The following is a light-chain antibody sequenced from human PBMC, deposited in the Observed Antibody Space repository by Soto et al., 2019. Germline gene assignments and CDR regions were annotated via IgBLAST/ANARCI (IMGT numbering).Light chain of an antibody. J-gene: IGKJ5*01. CDR1: QNIRNS. CDR3: QQSYSTPSTT. V-gene: IGKV1-39*01. CDR2: STS. Sequence: DIQMTPAPSSLSASVGDRVNITCRASQNIRNSLNWYQQKPGKAPKLLISSTSSLQSGVPSRFSGSGSGTDFTLTISSLQPEDFASYYCQQSYSTPSTTFGQGTRLEI.